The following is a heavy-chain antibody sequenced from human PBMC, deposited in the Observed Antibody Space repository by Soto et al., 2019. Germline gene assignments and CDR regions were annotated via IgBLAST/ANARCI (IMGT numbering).Heavy chain of an antibody. Sequence: EVQLVESGGGLVQPGGSLRLSCAASGFTFSSYWMNWVRQAPGKGLEWVANIKQDGNDKYYVDSVKGRFTIFGDSAKNSVYLQMNSLRAEDTAVYYCARARGYSYGTYYYYGMDVWGQGTTVTVSS. D-gene: IGHD5-18*01. J-gene: IGHJ6*02. CDR2: IKQDGNDK. V-gene: IGHV3-7*03. CDR3: ARARGYSYGTYYYYGMDV. CDR1: GFTFSSYW.